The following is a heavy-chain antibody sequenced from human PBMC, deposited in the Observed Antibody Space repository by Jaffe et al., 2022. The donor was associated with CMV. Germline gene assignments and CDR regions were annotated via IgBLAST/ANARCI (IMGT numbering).Heavy chain of an antibody. J-gene: IGHJ6*03. D-gene: IGHD1-26*01. Sequence: EVQLVESGGGLVQPGGSLKLSCAASGFTFSGSAMHWVRQASGKGLEWVGRIRSKANSYATAYAASVKGRFTISRDDSKNTAYLQMNSLKTEDTAVYYCTRLVSGMDVWGKGTTVTVSS. CDR1: GFTFSGSA. CDR3: TRLVSGMDV. V-gene: IGHV3-73*01. CDR2: IRSKANSYAT.